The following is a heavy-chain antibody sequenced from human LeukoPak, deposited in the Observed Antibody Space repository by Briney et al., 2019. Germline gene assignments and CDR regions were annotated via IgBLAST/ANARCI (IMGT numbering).Heavy chain of an antibody. CDR2: ISSSGSTI. D-gene: IGHD4-17*01. V-gene: IGHV3-11*04. Sequence: GGSLRLSCAASGSTFSVYYMSWIRQAPGKGLEWVSYISSSGSTIYYADSVKGRFTISRDNAKNSLYLQSNSLRAEDTAVYYCARGESGDYSNWFDPWGQGTLVTVSS. J-gene: IGHJ5*02. CDR3: ARGESGDYSNWFDP. CDR1: GSTFSVYY.